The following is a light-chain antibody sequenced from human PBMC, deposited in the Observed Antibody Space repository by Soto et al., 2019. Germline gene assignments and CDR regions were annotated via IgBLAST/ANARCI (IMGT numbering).Light chain of an antibody. J-gene: IGKJ5*01. CDR3: QPYNIWIT. Sequence: EIVMTQSPATLSVSPGERATLSCRASQIVSSNLAWYQQKPGQAPRLLIYGASTRATGIPARFSGSLSGAEFTLTISSLQSEDFAVYYCQPYNIWITLGQGRRLEIK. V-gene: IGKV3-15*01. CDR2: GAS. CDR1: QIVSSN.